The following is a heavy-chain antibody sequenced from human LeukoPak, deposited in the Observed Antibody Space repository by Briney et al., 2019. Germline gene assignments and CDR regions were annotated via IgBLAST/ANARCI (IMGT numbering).Heavy chain of an antibody. D-gene: IGHD1-7*01. CDR1: GFTFSSYA. CDR3: AKAKTGTYFCDDY. J-gene: IGHJ4*02. Sequence: GGSLRLSCAASGFTFSSYAMNWVRQAPGKGLEWVSAISGSDGSTYYADSVKGRFTISRDNSKNTLYLQLNSLRAEDTAVYYCAKAKTGTYFCDDYWGQGTLVTVSS. CDR2: ISGSDGST. V-gene: IGHV3-23*01.